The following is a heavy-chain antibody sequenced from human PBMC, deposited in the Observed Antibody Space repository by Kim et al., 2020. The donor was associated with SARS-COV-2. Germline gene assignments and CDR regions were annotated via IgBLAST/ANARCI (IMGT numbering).Heavy chain of an antibody. CDR2: IYYSGST. J-gene: IGHJ4*02. V-gene: IGHV4-31*03. Sequence: SETLSLTCTVSGGSISSGGYYWSWILQHPGKGLEWIGYIYYSGSTYYNPSLKSRVTISVDTSKNQFSLKLSSVTAADTAVYYCAREGPYDSSGYYPPSFDYWGQGTLVTVSS. CDR3: AREGPYDSSGYYPPSFDY. CDR1: GGSISSGGYY. D-gene: IGHD3-22*01.